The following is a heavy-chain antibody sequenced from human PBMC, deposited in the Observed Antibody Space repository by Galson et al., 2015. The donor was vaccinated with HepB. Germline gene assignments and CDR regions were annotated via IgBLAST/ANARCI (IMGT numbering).Heavy chain of an antibody. CDR2: IIPILGIA. CDR3: AQRGVRDWEGYNWFDP. D-gene: IGHD3-10*01. J-gene: IGHJ5*02. V-gene: IGHV1-69*10. CDR1: GGTFSSYA. Sequence: SVKVSCKASGGTFSSYAISWVRQAPGRGLEWMGGIIPILGIANYAQKFQGRVTITADKSTSTAYMELSSLRSEDTAVYYCAQRGVRDWEGYNWFDPWGQGTLVTVSS.